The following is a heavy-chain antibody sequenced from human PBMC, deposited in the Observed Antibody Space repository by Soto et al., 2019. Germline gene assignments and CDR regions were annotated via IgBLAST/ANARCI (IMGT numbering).Heavy chain of an antibody. Sequence: SETLSLTCTVSGGSISSSSYYWGWIRQPPGKGLEWIGSIYYSGSTYYNPSLKSRVTISVDTSKNQFSLKLSSVTAAGTAVYYSASIITMARGVKYYYYMDVWGKGTTVTVSS. J-gene: IGHJ6*03. CDR2: IYYSGST. D-gene: IGHD3-10*01. CDR3: ASIITMARGVKYYYYMDV. V-gene: IGHV4-39*07. CDR1: GGSISSSSYY.